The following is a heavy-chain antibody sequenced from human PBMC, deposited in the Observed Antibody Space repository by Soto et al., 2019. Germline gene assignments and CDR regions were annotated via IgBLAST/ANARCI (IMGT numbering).Heavy chain of an antibody. Sequence: GGSLRLSCAASGFTFTRYSMNWVRQAPGKGLEWVSSISSTTNYIYYGDSMKGRFTIFRDNAKNSLYLEMNSLRAEDTAVYYCARESEDLTSNFDYWGQGTLVTVSS. J-gene: IGHJ4*02. CDR2: ISSTTNYI. V-gene: IGHV3-21*06. CDR1: GFTFTRYS. CDR3: ARESEDLTSNFDY.